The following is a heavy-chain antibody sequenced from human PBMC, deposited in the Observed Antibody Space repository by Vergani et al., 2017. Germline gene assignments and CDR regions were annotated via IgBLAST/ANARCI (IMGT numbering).Heavy chain of an antibody. CDR2: IKQDGSEK. D-gene: IGHD5-12*01. J-gene: IGHJ6*02. V-gene: IGHV3-7*04. CDR3: ARENSARVAIYYYYYYGMDV. CDR1: GFTFSSYA. Sequence: VQLVESGGGVVQPGRSLRLSCAASGFTFSSYAMHWVRQAPGKGLEWVANIKQDGSEKYYVDSVKGRFTISRDNTKNSLYLQMNSLRAEDTAVYYCARENSARVAIYYYYYYGMDVWGQGTTVTVSS.